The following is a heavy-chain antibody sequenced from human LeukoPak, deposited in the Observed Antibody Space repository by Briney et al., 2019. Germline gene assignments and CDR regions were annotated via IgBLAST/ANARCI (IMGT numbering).Heavy chain of an antibody. CDR2: ISSSSSYI. D-gene: IGHD3-10*01. CDR1: GFTFSSYW. CDR3: ARVDMVRGVVVDAFDT. J-gene: IGHJ3*02. Sequence: PGGSLRLSCAASGFTFSSYWMSWVRQAPGKGLEWVSSISSSSSYIYYADSVKGRFTVSRDNAKNSLYLQMNSLRAEDTAVYYCARVDMVRGVVVDAFDTWGQGTMVTVSS. V-gene: IGHV3-21*01.